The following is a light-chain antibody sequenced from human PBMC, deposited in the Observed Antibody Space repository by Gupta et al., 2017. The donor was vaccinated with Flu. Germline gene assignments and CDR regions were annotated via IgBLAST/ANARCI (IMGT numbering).Light chain of an antibody. CDR1: SSNIGSNT. V-gene: IGLV1-44*01. CDR2: SNN. CDR3: AAWDDSRNGWV. Sequence: QSVLTQPPSASGPPGQRVTISCSGSSSNIGSNTVNWYQQLPGTAPKLLIYSNNQRPSGVPERFSGAKYGTSASVAISGLQAEDEADYYCAAWDDSRNGWVFGGGTKLTVL. J-gene: IGLJ3*02.